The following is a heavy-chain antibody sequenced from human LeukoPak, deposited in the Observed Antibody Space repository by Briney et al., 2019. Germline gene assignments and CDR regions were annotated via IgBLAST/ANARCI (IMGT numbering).Heavy chain of an antibody. CDR2: ISYDGSNK. J-gene: IGHJ4*02. Sequence: PGGSLRLSCAASGFTFSNAWMSWVRQAPGKGLEWVAVISYDGSNKYYADSVKGRFTISRDNSKNTLYLQMNSLRAEDTAVYYCARAPVEIRYFDYWGQGTLVTVSS. CDR3: ARAPVEIRYFDY. V-gene: IGHV3-30-3*01. CDR1: GFTFSNAW.